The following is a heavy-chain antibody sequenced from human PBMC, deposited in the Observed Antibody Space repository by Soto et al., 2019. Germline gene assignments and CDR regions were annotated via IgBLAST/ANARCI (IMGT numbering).Heavy chain of an antibody. Sequence: GASVKVSCTASGYTFINNAIPWVRPPPRQGLEWMGWISTENGNTNYAQNRQGRVILTRDRSTNTAYMELRSLRPEDTATYYCARDSSSGNFDNWGQGALVTVSS. CDR1: GYTFINNA. D-gene: IGHD3-22*01. J-gene: IGHJ4*02. V-gene: IGHV1-18*04. CDR3: ARDSSSGNFDN. CDR2: ISTENGNT.